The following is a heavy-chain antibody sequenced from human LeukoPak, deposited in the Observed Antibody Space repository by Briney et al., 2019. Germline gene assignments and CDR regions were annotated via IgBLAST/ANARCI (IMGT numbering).Heavy chain of an antibody. Sequence: GASVKVSCKASGYTFTCYGISWVRQAPGQGLGWMGWISAYNGNTNYAQKLQGRVTMTTDTSTSTAYMELRSLRSDDTAVYYCARDGSSWYIRDFDYWGQGTLVTVSS. CDR3: ARDGSSWYIRDFDY. D-gene: IGHD6-13*01. CDR1: GYTFTCYG. V-gene: IGHV1-18*01. J-gene: IGHJ4*02. CDR2: ISAYNGNT.